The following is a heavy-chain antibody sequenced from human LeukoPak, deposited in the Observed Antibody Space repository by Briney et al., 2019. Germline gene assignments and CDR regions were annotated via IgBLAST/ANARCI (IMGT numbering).Heavy chain of an antibody. J-gene: IGHJ4*02. V-gene: IGHV1-69*01. Sequence: GASMKVSCKASGGTFSSYAISWVRQAPGQGLEWMGGIIPIFGTANYAQKFQGRVTITADESTSTAYMELSSLRSEDTAVYYCARDRYGGYPDWGQGTLVTASS. CDR3: ARDRYGGYPD. D-gene: IGHD5-12*01. CDR1: GGTFSSYA. CDR2: IIPIFGTA.